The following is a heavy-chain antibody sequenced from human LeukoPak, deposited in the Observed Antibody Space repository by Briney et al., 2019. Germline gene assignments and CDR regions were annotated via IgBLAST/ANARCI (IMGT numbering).Heavy chain of an antibody. CDR2: VDPEDGET. J-gene: IGHJ4*02. Sequence: ASVKVSCKASGYTFTDYYMHWVQQAPGKGLEWMGRVDPEDGETIYAEKFQGRVTITADTSTDTAYMELSSLRSEDTAVYYCARDSSLYYFDYWGQGTLVTVSS. CDR1: GYTFTDYY. V-gene: IGHV1-69-2*01. CDR3: ARDSSLYYFDY.